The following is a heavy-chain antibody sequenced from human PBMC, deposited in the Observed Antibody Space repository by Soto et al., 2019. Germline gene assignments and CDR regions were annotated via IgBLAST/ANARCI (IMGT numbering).Heavy chain of an antibody. CDR3: AAPGGNHFGMDV. J-gene: IGHJ6*02. V-gene: IGHV1-18*01. CDR1: DNTFTYYG. Sequence: QAQLVKSGSEVKRPGASVKVSCRSFDNTFTYYGINWVRQAPGQGLEWLGWISGYNANTKEAQKFQDRVSMTADTSTMTADLEVRSLTSDDTGVYFCAAPGGNHFGMDVWGQGTTVTVSS. CDR2: ISGYNANT. D-gene: IGHD2-8*02.